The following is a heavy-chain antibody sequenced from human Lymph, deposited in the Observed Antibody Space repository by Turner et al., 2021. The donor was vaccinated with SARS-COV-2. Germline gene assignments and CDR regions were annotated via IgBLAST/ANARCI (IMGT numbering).Heavy chain of an antibody. CDR3: ARVGVRFEWSDGYHYYYAMDV. D-gene: IGHD3-3*01. CDR1: GFTFSTYW. CDR2: IKQDGSEK. V-gene: IGHV3-7*03. J-gene: IGHJ6*02. Sequence: EVQLVKSGGGLVQPGGSLRLSCAASGFTFSTYWISWVRQAPGKGLEWVANIKQDGSEKYYVDCVKGRFTISRDNAKNSLYLQMNSVRADDTAVYFCARVGVRFEWSDGYHYYYAMDVWGRGNPGHRLL.